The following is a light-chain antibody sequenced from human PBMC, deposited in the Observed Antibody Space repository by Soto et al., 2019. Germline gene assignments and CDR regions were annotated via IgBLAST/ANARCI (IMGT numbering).Light chain of an antibody. CDR1: QGINRW. V-gene: IGKV1-5*03. CDR3: QQYSNLGT. J-gene: IGKJ1*01. Sequence: DIQMTQSPSTLSASVGDRVTITCRASQGINRWLAWFQQKPGKAPKLLIYGASTLETGVPSRFSGSGFGTEFTLTLSSLQFDDLATYYCQQYSNLGTFGQGTKVEIK. CDR2: GAS.